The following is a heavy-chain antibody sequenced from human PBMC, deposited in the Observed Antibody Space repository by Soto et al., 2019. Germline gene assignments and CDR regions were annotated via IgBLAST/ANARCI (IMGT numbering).Heavy chain of an antibody. V-gene: IGHV3-30*18. D-gene: IGHD3-10*01. CDR2: ISYDGSNK. J-gene: IGHJ4*02. Sequence: QVQLVESGGGVVQPGRSLRLSCAASGFTFSSYGMHWVRQAPGKGLEWVAVISYDGSNKYYADSVKGRFTISRDNSKNSLYLQMTSLRAEDTAVYYCAKDVRGRGVRGVISAFDYWGQGTLVTVSS. CDR1: GFTFSSYG. CDR3: AKDVRGRGVRGVISAFDY.